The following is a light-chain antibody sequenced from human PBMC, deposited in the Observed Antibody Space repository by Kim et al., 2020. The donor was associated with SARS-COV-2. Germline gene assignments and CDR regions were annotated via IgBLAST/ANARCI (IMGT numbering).Light chain of an antibody. V-gene: IGLV3-21*04. CDR3: QVWDSNSDHNV. Sequence: KTAMVPCGGNNIGSKSVHWYQQRPGQAPVLVIYYDSDRPSGIPERFSGSSSGNTATLTISRVEAGDEADYYCQVWDSNSDHNVFGAGTKVTVL. CDR1: NIGSKS. J-gene: IGLJ1*01. CDR2: YDS.